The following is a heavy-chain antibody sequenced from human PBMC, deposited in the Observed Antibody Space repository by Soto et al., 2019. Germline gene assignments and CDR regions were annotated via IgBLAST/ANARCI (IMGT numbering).Heavy chain of an antibody. CDR1: GFTFSSYG. V-gene: IGHV3-30*18. D-gene: IGHD6-13*01. CDR2: ISYDGSNK. CDR3: AKDGHSSSWPDY. J-gene: IGHJ4*02. Sequence: QVQLVESGGGVVQPGRSLRLSCAASGFTFSSYGMHWVRQAPGKGLEWVAVISYDGSNKYYADSAKGRFTISRDNSKNTLYLQMNSLRAEDTAVYYCAKDGHSSSWPDYWGQGTLVTVSS.